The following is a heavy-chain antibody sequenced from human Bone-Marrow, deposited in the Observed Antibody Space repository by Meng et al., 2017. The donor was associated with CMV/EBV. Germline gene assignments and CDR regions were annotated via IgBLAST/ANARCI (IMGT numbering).Heavy chain of an antibody. CDR2: IRSKAYGGTT. V-gene: IGHV3-49*04. CDR1: GFTFGDYA. CDR3: TRDPTYYDGSVTGH. J-gene: IGHJ4*02. D-gene: IGHD3-10*01. Sequence: GGSLRLSCTASGFTFGDYAMSWVRQAPGKGLEWVGFIRSKAYGGTTEYAASVKGRFTISRYDSKSIAYLQMNSLKTEDTAVYYCTRDPTYYDGSVTGHWGQGTLVTVSS.